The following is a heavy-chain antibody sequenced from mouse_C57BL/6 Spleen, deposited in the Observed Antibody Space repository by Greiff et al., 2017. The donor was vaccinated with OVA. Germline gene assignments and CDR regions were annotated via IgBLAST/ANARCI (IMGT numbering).Heavy chain of an antibody. CDR3: APDYYGSNTYYAMDY. CDR1: GYTFTSYG. D-gene: IGHD1-1*01. Sequence: VQLQQSGAELARPGASVKLSCKASGYTFTSYGISWVKQRTGQGLEWIGEIYPRSGNTYYNEKFKGKATLTADKSSSTAYMELRSLTSEDSAVYFCAPDYYGSNTYYAMDYWGQGTSVTVSS. CDR2: IYPRSGNT. V-gene: IGHV1-81*01. J-gene: IGHJ4*01.